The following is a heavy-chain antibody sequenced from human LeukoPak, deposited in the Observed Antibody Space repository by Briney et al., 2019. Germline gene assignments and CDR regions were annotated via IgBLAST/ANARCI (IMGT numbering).Heavy chain of an antibody. CDR1: GFTFSSYE. J-gene: IGHJ3*02. CDR3: ARDERWFGELSAAFDI. V-gene: IGHV3-48*03. CDR2: ISSSGSTI. Sequence: GGSLRLSCAASGFTFSSYEMNWVRQAPGKGLEWVSYISSSGSTIYYADSVKGRFTISRDNAKNSLYLQMNSLRAEDTAVYYCARDERWFGELSAAFDIWGQGTMVTVSS. D-gene: IGHD3-10*01.